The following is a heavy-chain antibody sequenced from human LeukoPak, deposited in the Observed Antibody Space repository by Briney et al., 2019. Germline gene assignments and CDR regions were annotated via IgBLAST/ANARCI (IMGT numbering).Heavy chain of an antibody. D-gene: IGHD3-16*01. Sequence: GGSLRLSCGASGFPFSYYDMAWVRQAPGKGLEWVSDISTTGGDTYYADSVKGRFTISRDNSKNTLYLQMTSLRVEDTALYYCANEIRPNDYWGQGTLVSVSS. V-gene: IGHV3-23*01. J-gene: IGHJ4*02. CDR3: ANEIRPNDY. CDR1: GFPFSYYD. CDR2: ISTTGGDT.